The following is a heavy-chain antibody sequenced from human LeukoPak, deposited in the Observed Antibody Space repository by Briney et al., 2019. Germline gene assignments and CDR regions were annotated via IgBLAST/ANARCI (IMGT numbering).Heavy chain of an antibody. D-gene: IGHD2-2*01. CDR1: GDTFTNYW. J-gene: IGHJ6*02. V-gene: IGHV5-51*01. CDR2: IFPGDSDT. Sequence: PGESLKISCKSSGDTFTNYWIGWVRQMPGKGLEWMGIIFPGDSDTRYSPSFQGQVTIPVDKSISTAYLQWSSLKASDTAIYYCARYHCTSTSCYPYYYYAMEVWGPGTKVTVSS. CDR3: ARYHCTSTSCYPYYYYAMEV.